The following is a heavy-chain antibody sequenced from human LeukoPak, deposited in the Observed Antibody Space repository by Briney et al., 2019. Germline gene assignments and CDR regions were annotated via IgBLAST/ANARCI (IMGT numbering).Heavy chain of an antibody. CDR3: ARDRVRIRGPSDY. Sequence: GGSLRLSCAASGFTFSSYWMSWVRQAPGKGLEWVANIKHDGSEKYYVDSVKGRFTISRDNAKNSLYLQMNSLRAEDTAVYYCARDRVRIRGPSDYWGQGTLVTVSS. J-gene: IGHJ4*02. CDR2: IKHDGSEK. CDR1: GFTFSSYW. D-gene: IGHD2-15*01. V-gene: IGHV3-7*01.